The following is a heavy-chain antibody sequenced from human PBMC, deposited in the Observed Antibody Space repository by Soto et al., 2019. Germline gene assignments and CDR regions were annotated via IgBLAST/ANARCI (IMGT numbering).Heavy chain of an antibody. J-gene: IGHJ5*02. Sequence: ASVKVSCKASGYTFINYDISWVRQATGQGLEWMGWMNPGSGKTGYANKFQGRVTMTRAASTSTAHLELSSLTSEDTAVYYCARMASSGTLNWFEPWGQATLVTVSS. CDR2: MNPGSGKT. CDR3: ARMASSGTLNWFEP. V-gene: IGHV1-8*02. CDR1: GYTFINYD.